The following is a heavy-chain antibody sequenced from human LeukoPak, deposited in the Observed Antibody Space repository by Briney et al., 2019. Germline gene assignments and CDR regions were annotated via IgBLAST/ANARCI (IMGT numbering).Heavy chain of an antibody. V-gene: IGHV1-46*01. J-gene: IGHJ3*02. Sequence: ASVKVSCKASGYTITNNYMHWVRQAPGQGLEWMGVINPSGTGTSYAQKFQGRITMSRDTSTSTVYMELSSLRSEDTAVYYCARAMIVVTPEGNDAFDIWGQGTMVTVSS. D-gene: IGHD3-22*01. CDR2: INPSGTGT. CDR3: ARAMIVVTPEGNDAFDI. CDR1: GYTITNNY.